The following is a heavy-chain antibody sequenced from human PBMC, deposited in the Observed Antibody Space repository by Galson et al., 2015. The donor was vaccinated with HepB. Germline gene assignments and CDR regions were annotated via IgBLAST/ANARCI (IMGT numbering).Heavy chain of an antibody. CDR1: GFTFSGSA. CDR2: IRNKDNSDAT. CDR3: TRPRYCDGTSCTSYYYYALDV. J-gene: IGHJ6*02. D-gene: IGHD2-2*01. Sequence: SLRLSCAASGFTFSGSAMYWVRQASGKGLEWVGRIRNKDNSDATAYAASVKGRFTISRDDSKNTAYLQMSSLKTEDTAVYYFTRPRYCDGTSCTSYYYYALDVWGQGTMVTVSS. V-gene: IGHV3-73*01.